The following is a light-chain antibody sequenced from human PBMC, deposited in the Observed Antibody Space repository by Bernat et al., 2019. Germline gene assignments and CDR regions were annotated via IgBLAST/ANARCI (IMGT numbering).Light chain of an antibody. CDR1: QDMSNY. V-gene: IGKV1-33*01. CDR2: DAS. J-gene: IGKJ4*01. Sequence: DIQMTQSPSSLSASVGERVTITCQASQDMSNYLNRYQQKPGKAPKLLIYDASNLETGAPSRFSVSGSWTDFTFTISSLQPEDIATYYCQQYDNLPLPCGGGTKVEIK. CDR3: QQYDNLPLP.